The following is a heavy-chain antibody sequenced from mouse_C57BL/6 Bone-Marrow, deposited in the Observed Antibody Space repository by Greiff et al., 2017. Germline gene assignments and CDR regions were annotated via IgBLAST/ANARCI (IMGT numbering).Heavy chain of an antibody. J-gene: IGHJ1*03. V-gene: IGHV3-8*01. Sequence: VQLKESGPGLAKPSQTLSLTCSVTGYSITSDYWNWIRKFPGNKLEYIGYISYSGSTYYNPSLKSRISITRDTSKNQYYLQLNSVTTEDTATYYCARDYYGSLWYFDVWGTGTTVTVSS. CDR3: ARDYYGSLWYFDV. D-gene: IGHD1-1*01. CDR2: ISYSGST. CDR1: GYSITSDY.